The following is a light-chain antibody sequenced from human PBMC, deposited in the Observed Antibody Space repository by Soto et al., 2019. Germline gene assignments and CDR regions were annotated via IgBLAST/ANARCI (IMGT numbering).Light chain of an antibody. CDR1: QSVSSSY. CDR2: GAS. J-gene: IGKJ2*01. Sequence: EIVLTQSPGTLSLSPGERATLSCRASQSVSSSYLAWYQQKPGQAPRLLIYGASSRATGIPDRFSGSGSGTDFAFTISRLEPEDFAVDYCQQYGSSPPMYTFGQGTKLEIK. CDR3: QQYGSSPPMYT. V-gene: IGKV3-20*01.